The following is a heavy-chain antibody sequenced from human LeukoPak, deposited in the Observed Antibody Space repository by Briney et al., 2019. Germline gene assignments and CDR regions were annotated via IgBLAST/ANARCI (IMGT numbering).Heavy chain of an antibody. Sequence: PSETLSLTCSVSGGSVSSGSYYWSWIRQPPGKGLEWIGYNYNSGSTNYNPSLKSRVTISVDTSKNQFSLMLSSVTAADTAVYYCARNKYSYGPLDYWGQGTLVTVSS. CDR1: GGSVSSGSYY. V-gene: IGHV4-61*01. CDR3: ARNKYSYGPLDY. J-gene: IGHJ4*02. CDR2: NYNSGST. D-gene: IGHD5-18*01.